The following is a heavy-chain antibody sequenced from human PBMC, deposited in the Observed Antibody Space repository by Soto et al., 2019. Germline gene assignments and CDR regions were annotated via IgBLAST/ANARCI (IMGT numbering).Heavy chain of an antibody. CDR1: GFTFNGAW. V-gene: IGHV3-15*07. D-gene: IGHD3-16*01. CDR3: SADLPDWGAYAFDY. Sequence: GGSLRLSCAASGFTFNGAWMNWVRQAPGKGLEWVGRVKSKVDGVSIVYAAPVRGRFTISRDVSRNTVDLQMNSLSAEDSAMYYCSADLPDWGAYAFDYWGQGTLVTVSS. J-gene: IGHJ4*02. CDR2: VKSKVDGVSI.